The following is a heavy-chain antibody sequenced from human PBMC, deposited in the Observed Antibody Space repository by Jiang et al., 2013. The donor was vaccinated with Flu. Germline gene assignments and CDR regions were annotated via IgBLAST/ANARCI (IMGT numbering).Heavy chain of an antibody. CDR1: GYTFTSYA. V-gene: IGHV1-3*01. CDR3: ARPYGDLGGYYFDY. CDR2: INAGNGNT. Sequence: GAEVKKPGASVKVSCKASGYTFTSYAMHWVRQAPGQRLEWMGWINAGNGNTKYSQKFQGRVTITRDTSASTAYMELSSLRSEDTAVYYCARPYGDLGGYYFDYWGQGTLVTVSS. J-gene: IGHJ4*02. D-gene: IGHD4-17*01.